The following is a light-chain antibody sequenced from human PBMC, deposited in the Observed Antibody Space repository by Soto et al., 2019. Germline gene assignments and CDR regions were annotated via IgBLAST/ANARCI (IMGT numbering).Light chain of an antibody. J-gene: IGKJ1*01. CDR2: DAS. CDR3: QQYDSYSWT. V-gene: IGKV1-5*01. Sequence: IQLTQSPSSLSASVGDRVTITFRASQSISSWLAWYQQKPGKAPKLLIYDASSLESGVPSRFSGSGSGTEFTLTISSLQTDDFATYYCQQYDSYSWTFGQGTKVDIK. CDR1: QSISSW.